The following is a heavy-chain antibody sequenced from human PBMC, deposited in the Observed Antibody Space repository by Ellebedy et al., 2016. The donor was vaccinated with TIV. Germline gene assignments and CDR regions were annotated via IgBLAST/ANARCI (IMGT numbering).Heavy chain of an antibody. V-gene: IGHV3-72*01. J-gene: IGHJ4*02. Sequence: GESLKISCAASGLTFSDQYMHWVRQAPGKGLEWVGRSRNSDNSYTTEYAASVKGRFTISRDDSKNSLYLQMNSLKTEDTAVYYCAAYSGRTGVAYWGQGTQVTVSS. CDR1: GLTFSDQY. D-gene: IGHD1-26*01. CDR2: SRNSDNSYTT. CDR3: AAYSGRTGVAY.